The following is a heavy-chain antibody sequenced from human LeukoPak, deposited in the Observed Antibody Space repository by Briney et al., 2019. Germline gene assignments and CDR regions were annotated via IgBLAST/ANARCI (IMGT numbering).Heavy chain of an antibody. J-gene: IGHJ4*02. V-gene: IGHV1-69*04. D-gene: IGHD3-22*01. Sequence: SVKVSCKASGGTFSSYAISWVRQAPGQGLEWMGRIIPILGIANYAQKFQGRVTITADKSTSTAYMELSSLRSEDTAVYYGASPSSGYFRYFDYWGQGTLVTVSS. CDR1: GGTFSSYA. CDR2: IIPILGIA. CDR3: ASPSSGYFRYFDY.